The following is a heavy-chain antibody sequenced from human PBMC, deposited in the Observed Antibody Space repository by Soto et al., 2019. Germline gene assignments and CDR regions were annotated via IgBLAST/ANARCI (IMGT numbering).Heavy chain of an antibody. Sequence: QLQLQESGPGLVKPSETLSLTCTVSGGSISSSSYYWGWIRQPPGKGLEWIGSIYYSGSNYYTPSLKSRVTISVDTSKNQFTLKLSSVTAADTAVYYCARAAAALFDYWGQGTLVTVSS. V-gene: IGHV4-39*01. CDR2: IYYSGSN. CDR1: GGSISSSSYY. D-gene: IGHD6-13*01. J-gene: IGHJ4*02. CDR3: ARAAAALFDY.